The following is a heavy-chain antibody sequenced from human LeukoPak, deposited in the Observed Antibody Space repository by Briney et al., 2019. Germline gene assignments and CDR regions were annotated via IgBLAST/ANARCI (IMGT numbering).Heavy chain of an antibody. J-gene: IGHJ4*02. CDR1: GFTFSSYA. Sequence: GGSLRLSCAASGFTFSSYAMSWVRQAPGKGLEWVSIISGSSDSTYYADSVKGRFTISRDNSKNTLYLQMNSLRAEDTAVYYCAITQSGHYDYWGQGTLVTVSS. D-gene: IGHD3-22*01. CDR3: AITQSGHYDY. CDR2: ISGSSDST. V-gene: IGHV3-23*01.